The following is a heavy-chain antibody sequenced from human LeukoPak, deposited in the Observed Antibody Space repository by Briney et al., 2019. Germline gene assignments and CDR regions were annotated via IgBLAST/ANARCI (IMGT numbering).Heavy chain of an antibody. J-gene: IGHJ6*03. D-gene: IGHD2-15*01. Sequence: SETLSLTCTVSGGSICSYYWSWIRQPPGKGLEWIGYIYYSGSTNYNPSLKSRVTISVDTSKNQFSLKLSSVTAADTAVYYCARSRSGYHYMDVWGKGTTVTVSS. CDR3: ARSRSGYHYMDV. CDR1: GGSICSYY. CDR2: IYYSGST. V-gene: IGHV4-59*01.